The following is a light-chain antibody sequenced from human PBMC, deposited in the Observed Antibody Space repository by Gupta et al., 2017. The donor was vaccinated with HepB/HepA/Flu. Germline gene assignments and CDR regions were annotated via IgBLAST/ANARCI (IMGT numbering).Light chain of an antibody. CDR3: QQGYSLPLT. V-gene: IGKV1-12*01. CDR1: QGISSW. CDR2: GAS. J-gene: IGKJ4*01. Sequence: PSTVSVSAGERVTITCRASQGISSWLAWYQQTPGKAPRLLIYGASRMASGIPARFSGSGSGTDFTLTISSLQPEDFAGYYCQQGYSLPLTFGEGTKVEIK.